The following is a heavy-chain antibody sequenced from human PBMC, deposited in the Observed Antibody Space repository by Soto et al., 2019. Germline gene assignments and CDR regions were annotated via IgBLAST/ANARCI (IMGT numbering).Heavy chain of an antibody. Sequence: GGSLRLSCAASGFTFSIYAMHWFRQAPGKGLEWVAVISYDGSNKYYADSVKGRFTISRDNSKNTLYLQMNSLRAEDTAVYYCARARRKTTVTTFDYWGQGTLVTVSS. D-gene: IGHD4-17*01. J-gene: IGHJ4*02. V-gene: IGHV3-30-3*01. CDR3: ARARRKTTVTTFDY. CDR1: GFTFSIYA. CDR2: ISYDGSNK.